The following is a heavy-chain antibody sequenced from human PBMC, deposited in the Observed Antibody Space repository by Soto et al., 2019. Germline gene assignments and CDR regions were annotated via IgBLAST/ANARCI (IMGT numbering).Heavy chain of an antibody. V-gene: IGHV4-59*01. CDR1: GGSISSYY. CDR3: ARDNLESGWYFDL. CDR2: IYYSGST. Sequence: QVQLQESGPGLVKPSETLSLTCTVSGGSISSYYWSWIRQPPGKGLECMGYIYYSGSTNYNPSLKSQVTRSVDTSQNQFSLKLSSVTAADTAVYYCARDNLESGWYFDLSGSGTLVTVSS. J-gene: IGHJ2*01. D-gene: IGHD1-1*01.